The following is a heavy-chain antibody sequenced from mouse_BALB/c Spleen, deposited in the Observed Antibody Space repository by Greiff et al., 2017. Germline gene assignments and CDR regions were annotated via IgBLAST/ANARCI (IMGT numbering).Heavy chain of an antibody. CDR2: ISSGGSYT. CDR1: GFTFSSYG. Sequence: EVQLVESGGDLVKPGGSLKLSCAASGFTFSSYGMPWVRQTPDKRLEWVATISSGGSYTYYPDSVKGRFTISRDNANNTLYLQMSSLKSEDTAMYYCTRKITAEAMDYWGQGTSVTVSS. CDR3: TRKITAEAMDY. D-gene: IGHD2-4*01. V-gene: IGHV5-6*01. J-gene: IGHJ4*01.